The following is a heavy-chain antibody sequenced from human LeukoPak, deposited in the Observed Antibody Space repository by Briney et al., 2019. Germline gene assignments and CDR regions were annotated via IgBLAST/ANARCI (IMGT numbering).Heavy chain of an antibody. CDR2: ISGSGGST. CDR1: GFTFSSYA. D-gene: IGHD3-22*01. V-gene: IGHV3-23*01. J-gene: IGHJ3*02. Sequence: GGSLRLSCAASGFTFSSYAMSWVRQAPGKGLEWVSAISGSGGSTYYADSVKGRFTISRDNSKNTLYLQMNSLRAEDTAVYYCATQYYYDRSGYYHTYSAFDIWGQGTMVTVSS. CDR3: ATQYYYDRSGYYHTYSAFDI.